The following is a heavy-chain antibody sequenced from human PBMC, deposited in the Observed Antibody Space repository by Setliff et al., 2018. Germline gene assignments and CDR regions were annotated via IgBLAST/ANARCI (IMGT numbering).Heavy chain of an antibody. Sequence: SETLSLTCAVSGYSISNGFYWGWIRQSPVKGLGWIGSLFDGGSAYYSPSLKSRASISLDASKNQFALKLTSATAADTAVYYCARDPHYDPTYSLPGHAFDFWGQGIMVTVSS. J-gene: IGHJ3*01. CDR3: ARDPHYDPTYSLPGHAFDF. CDR1: GYSISNGFY. CDR2: LFDGGSA. D-gene: IGHD3-22*01. V-gene: IGHV4-38-2*02.